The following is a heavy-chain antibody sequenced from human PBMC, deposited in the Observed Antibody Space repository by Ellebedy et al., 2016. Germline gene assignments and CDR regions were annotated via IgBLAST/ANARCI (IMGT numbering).Heavy chain of an antibody. J-gene: IGHJ6*03. Sequence: SETLSLXCTVSGGSISSYYWSWIRQPPGKGLEWIGEINHSGSTNYNPSLKSRVTISVDMSKNQFSLKLSSVTAADTAVYYCARSITMVRGAYGWYMDVWGKGTTVTVSS. CDR1: GGSISSYY. D-gene: IGHD3-10*01. CDR2: INHSGST. CDR3: ARSITMVRGAYGWYMDV. V-gene: IGHV4-34*01.